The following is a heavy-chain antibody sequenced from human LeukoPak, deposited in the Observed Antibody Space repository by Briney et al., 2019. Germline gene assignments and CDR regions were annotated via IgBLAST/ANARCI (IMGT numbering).Heavy chain of an antibody. D-gene: IGHD6-13*01. J-gene: IGHJ4*02. V-gene: IGHV3-23*01. CDR3: ANIAAVPSFDY. CDR2: ISNSGGST. Sequence: GESLRLSCAASGFTFNTYTMYWVRQAPGKGLEWVSGISNSGGSTYYADSVKGRFTISRDNSKNTLYLQMNSLRAEDTAVYYCANIAAVPSFDYWGQGTLVTVSS. CDR1: GFTFNTYT.